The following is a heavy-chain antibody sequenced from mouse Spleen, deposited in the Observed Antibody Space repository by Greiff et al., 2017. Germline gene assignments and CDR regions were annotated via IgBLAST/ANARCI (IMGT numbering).Heavy chain of an antibody. CDR2: IFPGDGST. D-gene: IGHD1-1*01. V-gene: IGHV1S56*01. Sequence: QVQLQQSGAELVKPGASVKLSCKASGYTFTSYDINWVRQRPEQGLEWIGWIFPGDGSTKYNEKFKGKATLTTDKSSSTAYMQLSRLTSEDSAVYFCARLDTTGPYWYFDVWGAGTTVTVSS. CDR3: ARLDTTGPYWYFDV. J-gene: IGHJ1*01. CDR1: GYTFTSYD.